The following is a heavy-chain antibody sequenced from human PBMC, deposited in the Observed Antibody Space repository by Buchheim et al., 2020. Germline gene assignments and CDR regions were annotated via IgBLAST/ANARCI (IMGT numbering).Heavy chain of an antibody. Sequence: QVQLQESGPGLVKPSETLSLTCTVSGGSISTYYWSWIRQAPGKGLEWIGYIYYSGSIHYNPSLKSRVTILIYTSTDQFSLKLSSVTAADTALYYCAALTSGRFDYWGKGNL. J-gene: IGHJ4*02. V-gene: IGHV4-59*01. D-gene: IGHD5-12*01. CDR2: IYYSGSI. CDR1: GGSISTYY. CDR3: AALTSGRFDY.